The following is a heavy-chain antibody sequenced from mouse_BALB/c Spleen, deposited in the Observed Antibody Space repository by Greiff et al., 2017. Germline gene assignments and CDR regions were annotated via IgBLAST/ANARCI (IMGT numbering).Heavy chain of an antibody. V-gene: IGHV1-15*01. CDR3: ARELGPLYAMDY. J-gene: IGHJ4*01. Sequence: QVQLKESGAELVRPGASVTLSCKASGYTFTDYEMHWVKQTPVHGLEWIGAIDPETGGTAYNQKFKGKATLTVDKSSSTAYMQLSSLTSEDSAVYYCARELGPLYAMDYWGQGTSVTVSS. CDR1: GYTFTDYE. CDR2: IDPETGGT. D-gene: IGHD4-1*01.